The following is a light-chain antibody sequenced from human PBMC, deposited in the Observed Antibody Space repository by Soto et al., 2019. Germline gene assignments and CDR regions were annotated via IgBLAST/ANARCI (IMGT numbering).Light chain of an antibody. CDR3: QQYGSSPRT. CDR1: QSVSSNY. CDR2: VAS. Sequence: EIVLTQSPGTLSLSPGDRATLSRRASQSVSSNYLAWYQQKPGQAPRLLIYVASIRATGIPDRFSGSGSGADFTLTIRRLEPEDFAVYYCQQYGSSPRTFGQGTKVEIK. V-gene: IGKV3-20*01. J-gene: IGKJ1*01.